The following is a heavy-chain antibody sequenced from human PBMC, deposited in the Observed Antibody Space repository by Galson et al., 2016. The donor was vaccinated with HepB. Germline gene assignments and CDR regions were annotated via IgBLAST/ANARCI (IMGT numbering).Heavy chain of an antibody. CDR1: GYTFTSYY. Sequence: SVTVSCKASGYTFTSYYMHWVRQAPGQGLEWMGIINPSGGSTSYAQKFQGRVTMTRDTSTSTVYMELSSLRSEDTAVYYCARVQYYYDTTRRVYYYYGMDVWGRGTAVTVSS. J-gene: IGHJ6*02. V-gene: IGHV1-46*01. CDR2: INPSGGST. D-gene: IGHD3-22*01. CDR3: ARVQYYYDTTRRVYYYYGMDV.